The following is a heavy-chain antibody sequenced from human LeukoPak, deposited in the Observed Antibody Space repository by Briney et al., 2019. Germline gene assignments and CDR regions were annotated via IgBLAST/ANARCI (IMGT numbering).Heavy chain of an antibody. Sequence: GGSLRLSCAASGFTFSSYGMHWVRQAPGKGLEWVAVISYDGSNKYYADSVKDRFTISRDNSKNTLYLQMNSLRAEDTAVYYCAKDEDVVAAGSFDYWGQGTLVTVSS. J-gene: IGHJ4*02. CDR3: AKDEDVVAAGSFDY. V-gene: IGHV3-30*18. CDR2: ISYDGSNK. D-gene: IGHD2-15*01. CDR1: GFTFSSYG.